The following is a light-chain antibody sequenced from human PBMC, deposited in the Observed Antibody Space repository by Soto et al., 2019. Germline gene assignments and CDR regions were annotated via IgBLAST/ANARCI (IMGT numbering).Light chain of an antibody. CDR2: KAS. V-gene: IGKV1-5*03. J-gene: IGKJ1*01. CDR1: QSISSW. Sequence: DIQMTQSPSILSASIGDRVTITCRASQSISSWLAWYQQKPGKATKVLIYKASSLESGVPSRFSGSGSGREFTLTISRLQPDDFATYYCQQYNSFPWTFGQGTKVEIK. CDR3: QQYNSFPWT.